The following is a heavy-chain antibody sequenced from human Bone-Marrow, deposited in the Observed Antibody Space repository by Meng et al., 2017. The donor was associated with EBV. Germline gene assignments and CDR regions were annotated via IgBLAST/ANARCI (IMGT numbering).Heavy chain of an antibody. CDR1: GGTFTSDA. CDR2: VIPMLGAP. V-gene: IGHV1-69*06. Sequence: QVQLVQSGSALNMPRASAKVACKISGGTFTSDAIHWDRQDPGQGLDWMGGVIPMLGAPHLAQLFQDRVTINADKSQSTHSMTLRSLRADDSAVYYGESDSGSEYTPDYWGRGTLVTVSS. D-gene: IGHD3-10*01. CDR3: ESDSGSEYTPDY. J-gene: IGHJ4*02.